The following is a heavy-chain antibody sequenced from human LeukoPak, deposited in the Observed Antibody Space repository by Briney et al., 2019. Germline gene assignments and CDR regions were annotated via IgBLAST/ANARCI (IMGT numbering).Heavy chain of an antibody. CDR1: GYSISSGYY. Sequence: PSETLSLTCTVSGYSISSGYYWGWIRQPPGKGLEWIGSIYHSGSTYYNPSLKSRVTISVDTSKNQFSLKLSSVTAADTAVYYCARGGRDGDYYYYMDVWGKGTTVTVSS. CDR2: IYHSGST. CDR3: ARGGRDGDYYYYMDV. V-gene: IGHV4-38-2*02. D-gene: IGHD3-10*01. J-gene: IGHJ6*03.